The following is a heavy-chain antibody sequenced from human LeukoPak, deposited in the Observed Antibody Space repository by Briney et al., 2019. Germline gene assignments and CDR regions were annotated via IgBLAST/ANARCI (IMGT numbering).Heavy chain of an antibody. Sequence: GGSLRLSCAASGFTFTNYGVHWVRQAPGKGLEWVAFIPYDGSKTYYADCVKGRFTISRDNSKNTLYVQMDSLRAEDTAVYYCAKDNSGPDYWGQGTLVTVSS. J-gene: IGHJ4*02. CDR1: GFTFTNYG. D-gene: IGHD6-19*01. CDR2: IPYDGSKT. CDR3: AKDNSGPDY. V-gene: IGHV3-30*02.